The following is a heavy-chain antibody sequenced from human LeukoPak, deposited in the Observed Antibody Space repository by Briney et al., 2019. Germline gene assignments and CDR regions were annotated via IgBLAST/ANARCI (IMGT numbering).Heavy chain of an antibody. CDR1: GGTFSSYA. J-gene: IGHJ6*02. CDR3: ARGRYGGMDV. V-gene: IGHV1-69*01. Sequence: EAPVKVSCKASGGTFSSYAISWVRQAPGQGLEWMGGIIPIFGTANYAQKFQGRVTITADESTSTAYMELSSLRSEDTAVYYCARGRYGGMDVWGQGTTVTVSS. CDR2: IIPIFGTA. D-gene: IGHD1-1*01.